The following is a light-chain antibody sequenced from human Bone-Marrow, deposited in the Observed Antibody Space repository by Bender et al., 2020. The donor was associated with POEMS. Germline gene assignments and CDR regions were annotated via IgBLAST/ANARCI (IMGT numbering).Light chain of an antibody. J-gene: IGLJ3*02. Sequence: QSALTQPASVSGSPGQSVAISCSGTSSDNYVSWYQQHPGKAPKLIIYEVNKRPSGVPDRFFGSKSGNTASLTVSGLQADDEANYYCVAWDASLNGWVFGGGTKLTVL. V-gene: IGLV2-8*01. CDR3: VAWDASLNGWV. CDR1: SSDNY. CDR2: EVN.